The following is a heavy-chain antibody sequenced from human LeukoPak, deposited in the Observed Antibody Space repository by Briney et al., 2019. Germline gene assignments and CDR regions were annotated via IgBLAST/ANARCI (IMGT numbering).Heavy chain of an antibody. J-gene: IGHJ6*02. Sequence: GGSLRLSCAASGFTFSSYSMNWVRQAPGKGLEWVSYISHTGSTMSYADSVKGRFTISRDNARNSLHLQMNSLRAEDTAVYYCAIPPLSGTGSSRPLAEMDVWGQGTTVTVSS. CDR2: ISHTGSTM. D-gene: IGHD3-10*01. V-gene: IGHV3-48*04. CDR3: AIPPLSGTGSSRPLAEMDV. CDR1: GFTFSSYS.